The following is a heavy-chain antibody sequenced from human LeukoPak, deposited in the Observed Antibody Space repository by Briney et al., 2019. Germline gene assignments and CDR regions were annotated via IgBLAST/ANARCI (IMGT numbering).Heavy chain of an antibody. J-gene: IGHJ4*02. Sequence: GGSLRLSCAASGFTFSSYAMSWVRQAPGKGLEWVSGMSGSGGTTYYADSVMGRFTISRHNSRNTLYLQMNSLRAEDTAVYYCASIAADNHYDYWGQGTLVTVSS. CDR2: MSGSGGTT. CDR1: GFTFSSYA. V-gene: IGHV3-23*01. D-gene: IGHD6-13*01. CDR3: ASIAADNHYDY.